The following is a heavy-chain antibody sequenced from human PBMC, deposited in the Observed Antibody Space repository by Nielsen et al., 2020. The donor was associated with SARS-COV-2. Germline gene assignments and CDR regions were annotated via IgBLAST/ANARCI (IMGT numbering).Heavy chain of an antibody. CDR1: GFTFNTYT. CDR3: ARAWNFAVH. J-gene: IGHJ4*02. V-gene: IGHV3-21*06. CDR2: IISTSTYI. Sequence: GESLKISCAASGFTFNTYTMNWVRQAPGKGLEWVSSIISTSTYIYYADSVKGRFTISRDNAKSSVYLEMNSLRAEDTAVYYCARAWNFAVHWGQGTLVTVSS. D-gene: IGHD1-7*01.